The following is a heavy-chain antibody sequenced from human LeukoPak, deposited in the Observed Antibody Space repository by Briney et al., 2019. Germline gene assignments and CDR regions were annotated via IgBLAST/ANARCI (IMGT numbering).Heavy chain of an antibody. CDR1: GFTFSSYA. D-gene: IGHD6-19*01. V-gene: IGHV3-23*01. Sequence: GGSLRLSCAASGFTFSSYAMSWVRQAPGKGLEWVSAISGSGGSTYYADSVKGRFAISRDNSKNTLYLQMISLRAEDTAVYYCAEDLEQWPSFDSWGQGTLVTVSS. J-gene: IGHJ4*02. CDR3: AEDLEQWPSFDS. CDR2: ISGSGGST.